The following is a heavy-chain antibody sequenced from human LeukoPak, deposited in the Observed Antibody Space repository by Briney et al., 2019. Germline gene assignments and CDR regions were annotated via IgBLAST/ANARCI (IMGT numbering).Heavy chain of an antibody. D-gene: IGHD6-6*01. V-gene: IGHV4-39*07. CDR3: ARTDRSSSYYYYYGMVV. CDR2: IYYSGST. J-gene: IGHJ6*02. CDR1: GGSISSSSYY. Sequence: SETLSLTCTVSGGSISSSSYYWGWIRQPPGKGLEWIGSIYYSGSTNYNPSLKSRVTISVDTSKNQFSLKLSSVTAADTAVYYCARTDRSSSYYYYYGMVVWGQGTTVTVSS.